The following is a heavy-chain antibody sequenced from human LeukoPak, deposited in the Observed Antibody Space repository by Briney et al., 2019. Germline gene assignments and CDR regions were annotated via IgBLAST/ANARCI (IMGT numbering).Heavy chain of an antibody. CDR1: GGTFSSYA. D-gene: IGHD2-2*02. Sequence: SVKVSRKASGGTFSSYAISWVRQAPGQGLEWMGRVIPILGIANYAQKFQGRVTITADESTSTAYMELSSLRSEDTAVYYCARGNTEPPPYYYYGMDVWGQGTTVTVSS. CDR3: ARGNTEPPPYYYYGMDV. J-gene: IGHJ6*02. CDR2: VIPILGIA. V-gene: IGHV1-69*04.